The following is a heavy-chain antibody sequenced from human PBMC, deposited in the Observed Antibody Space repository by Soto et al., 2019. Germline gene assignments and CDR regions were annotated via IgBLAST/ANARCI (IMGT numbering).Heavy chain of an antibody. J-gene: IGHJ4*02. CDR1: GGSFSGYY. V-gene: IGHV4-34*01. CDR3: ARGWGRIFDY. CDR2: INHSGST. Sequence: QVQLQQWGAGLLKPSETLSLTCAVYGGSFSGYYWSWIRQPPGKGLEWIGEINHSGSTNYNPSLKSRVTISVDTSKTQFSLKLSSVTAAYTAVYYCARGWGRIFDYWGQGTLVSVSS. D-gene: IGHD7-27*01.